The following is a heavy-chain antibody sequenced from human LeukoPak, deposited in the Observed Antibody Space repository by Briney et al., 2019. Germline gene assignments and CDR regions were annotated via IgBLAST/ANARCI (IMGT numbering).Heavy chain of an antibody. J-gene: IGHJ4*02. D-gene: IGHD2-2*01. V-gene: IGHV3-48*03. CDR2: ISSSGSTI. CDR3: ARDCSSTSCSGFDY. Sequence: GGSLRLSCAASGFTFSSYEMNWVRQAPGKGLKWVSYISSSGSTIYYADSVKGRFTISRDNAKNSLYLQMNSLRAEDTAVYYCARDCSSTSCSGFDYWGQGTLVTVSS. CDR1: GFTFSSYE.